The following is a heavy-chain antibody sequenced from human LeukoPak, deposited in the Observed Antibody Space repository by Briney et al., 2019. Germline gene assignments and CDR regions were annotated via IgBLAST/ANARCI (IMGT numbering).Heavy chain of an antibody. D-gene: IGHD2-8*01. V-gene: IGHV4-4*07. CDR2: IYTSGST. J-gene: IGHJ6*02. CDR1: GGSISSYY. Sequence: SETPSLTCTVSGGSISSYYWSWIRQPAGKGLEWIGRIYTSGSTNYNPSLKSRVTMSVDTSKNQFSLKLSSVTAADTAVYYCARDEACTNGVCYNYYYGMDVWGQGTTVTVSS. CDR3: ARDEACTNGVCYNYYYGMDV.